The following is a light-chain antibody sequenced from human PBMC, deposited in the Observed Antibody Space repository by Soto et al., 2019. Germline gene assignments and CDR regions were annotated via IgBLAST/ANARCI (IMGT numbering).Light chain of an antibody. CDR2: DAT. CDR1: TGAVTNYHY. V-gene: IGLV7-46*01. J-gene: IGLJ1*01. Sequence: QPVGSQEPSLTLSPGCTFALTCGSNTGAVTNYHYPHWFQQRPGQAPRTLIYDATDKPPWTPVRFSGSLLGDKAALTLSGAQPEDEPAYYCLLFFSGVTVFGLGTKVTVL. CDR3: LLFFSGVTV.